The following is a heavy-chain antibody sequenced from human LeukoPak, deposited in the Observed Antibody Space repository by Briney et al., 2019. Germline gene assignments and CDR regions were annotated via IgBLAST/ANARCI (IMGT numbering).Heavy chain of an antibody. V-gene: IGHV3-30*19. J-gene: IGHJ4*02. Sequence: PGGSLRLSCAASGFTFSSYGMHWVRQAPGKGLEWVAVISYDGSNKYYADSVKGRFTISRDNSKNTLYLQMNSLRAEDTAVYYCARALAAAAPFDYWGQGTLVTVSS. D-gene: IGHD6-13*01. CDR3: ARALAAAAPFDY. CDR2: ISYDGSNK. CDR1: GFTFSSYG.